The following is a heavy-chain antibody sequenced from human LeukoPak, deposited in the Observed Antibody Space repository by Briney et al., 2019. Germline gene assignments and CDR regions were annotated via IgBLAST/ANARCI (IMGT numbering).Heavy chain of an antibody. CDR1: GFTVSSSH. V-gene: IGHV3-53*01. J-gene: IGHJ4*02. CDR2: IYSGGST. Sequence: PGGSLRLSCAASGFTVSSSHMNWVRQAPGKGLEWVSVIYSGGSTYYADSVKGRFTISRDNSKNTLYLQMNSLRAEDTAVYYCARGKTYYDYVWGSYRHYYFDYWGQGTLVTVSS. CDR3: ARGKTYYDYVWGSYRHYYFDY. D-gene: IGHD3-16*02.